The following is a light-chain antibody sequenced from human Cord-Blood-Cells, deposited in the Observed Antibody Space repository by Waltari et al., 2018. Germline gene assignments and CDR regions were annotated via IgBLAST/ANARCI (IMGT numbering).Light chain of an antibody. CDR3: CSYAGSYV. V-gene: IGLV2-11*01. CDR2: DVS. CDR1: CSDVGGYNY. Sequence: QSALTQLRSVAWSPGQSVTIARTGTCSDVGGYNYVSCYLQHPGHAPKHMIYDVSKRPSGVLEQFSGSKSGNTASLPISGLQAEDEAHYYCCSYAGSYVFESGTKGSVL. J-gene: IGLJ1*01.